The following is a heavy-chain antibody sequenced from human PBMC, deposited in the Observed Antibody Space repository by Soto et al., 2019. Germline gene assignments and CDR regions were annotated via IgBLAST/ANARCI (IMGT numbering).Heavy chain of an antibody. D-gene: IGHD6-6*01. J-gene: IGHJ4*02. Sequence: EVQLVESGGGLVQPGGSLRLSCAASGFTFSSYWMSWVRQAPGKGLEWVANIKQDGSEKYYVDSVKGRFTISRDNGMTSLYLQMNSLRAEDPAVYYCERDGEAARKGNYWGQGTLVTVSS. CDR1: GFTFSSYW. CDR3: ERDGEAARKGNY. CDR2: IKQDGSEK. V-gene: IGHV3-7*05.